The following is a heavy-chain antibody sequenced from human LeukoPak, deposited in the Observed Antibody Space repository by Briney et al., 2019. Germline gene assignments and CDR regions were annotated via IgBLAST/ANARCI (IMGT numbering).Heavy chain of an antibody. Sequence: PGGSLKLSCAASGFPFNSYAIHWVRQSPGKGLEWVAVIWYDGSKKYYADSVKGRFSISRDDSKNTLYLQLDSLRAEDTAMYYCARENEIIPSYYYDFWGQGTLVTVSS. CDR3: ARENEIIPSYYYDF. D-gene: IGHD3-10*01. CDR1: GFPFNSYA. V-gene: IGHV3-33*01. CDR2: IWYDGSKK. J-gene: IGHJ4*02.